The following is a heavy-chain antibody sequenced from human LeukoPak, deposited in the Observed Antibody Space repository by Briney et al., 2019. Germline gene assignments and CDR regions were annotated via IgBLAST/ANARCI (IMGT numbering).Heavy chain of an antibody. J-gene: IGHJ4*02. V-gene: IGHV3-48*01. CDR3: ASAYYYDSSGPLTGY. D-gene: IGHD3-22*01. CDR1: GFTFSSYS. CDR2: ISSSSSTI. Sequence: GGSLRLSCAASGFTFSSYSMNWVRQAPGKGLEWVSYISSSSSTIYYADSVKGRFTISRDNAKNSLYLQMNSLRAEDTAVYYCASAYYYDSSGPLTGYWGQGTPVTVSS.